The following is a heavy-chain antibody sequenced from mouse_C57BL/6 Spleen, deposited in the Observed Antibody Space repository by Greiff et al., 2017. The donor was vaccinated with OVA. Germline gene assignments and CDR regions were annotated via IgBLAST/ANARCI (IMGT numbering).Heavy chain of an antibody. CDR3: TRDNYGNFYFDY. D-gene: IGHD2-1*01. J-gene: IGHJ2*01. Sequence: EVMLVESGEGLVKPGGSLKLSCAASGFTFSSYAMSWVRQTPEKRLEWVAYISSGGDYIYYADTVKGRFTISRDNARNTLYLQMSSLKSEDTAMYYCTRDNYGNFYFDYWGQGTTLTVSS. CDR1: GFTFSSYA. V-gene: IGHV5-9-1*02. CDR2: ISSGGDYI.